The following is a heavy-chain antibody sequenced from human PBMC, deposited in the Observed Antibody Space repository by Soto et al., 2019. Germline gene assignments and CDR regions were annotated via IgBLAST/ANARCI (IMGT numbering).Heavy chain of an antibody. CDR3: XXXXXDIDY. Sequence: QVQLVQSGAEVKKPGASVKVSCKASGYTFTSYGISWVXXXXGQGLEWMGWISAYNGNTNYAQKLQGRVTMTTDTXXXXXXXXXXXXXXXXXXXXXXXXXXXDIDYWGQGTLVTVSS. CDR1: GYTFTSYG. V-gene: IGHV1-18*01. CDR2: ISAYNGNT. J-gene: IGHJ4*02.